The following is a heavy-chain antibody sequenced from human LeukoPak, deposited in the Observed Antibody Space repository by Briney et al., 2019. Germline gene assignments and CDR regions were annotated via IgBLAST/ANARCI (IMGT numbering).Heavy chain of an antibody. CDR1: GYTFTSYY. D-gene: IGHD5-18*01. CDR3: ARNGRDTAMVRVYYFDY. CDR2: INPSGGST. Sequence: ASVKVSCKASGYTFTSYYMHWVRQAPGQGLEWMGIINPSGGSTSYAQKFQGRVTMTRDTSTSTVYMELSSLRSEDTAVYYCARNGRDTAMVRVYYFDYWGQGTLVTVSS. J-gene: IGHJ4*02. V-gene: IGHV1-46*01.